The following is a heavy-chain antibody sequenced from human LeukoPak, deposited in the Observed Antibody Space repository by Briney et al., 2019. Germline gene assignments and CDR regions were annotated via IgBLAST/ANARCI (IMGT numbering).Heavy chain of an antibody. V-gene: IGHV3-48*03. D-gene: IGHD3-3*01. CDR1: GFTFRSYE. CDR2: ISTSGSTI. Sequence: GGSLRLSCAASGFTFRSYEMNWVRQAPGRGLEGVSYISTSGSTIYYADSVKGRFTISRDNAKNSLYMQMNSLRAEDTAVYYCARVGAYYTYSFDCWGQGTLVTVSS. J-gene: IGHJ4*02. CDR3: ARVGAYYTYSFDC.